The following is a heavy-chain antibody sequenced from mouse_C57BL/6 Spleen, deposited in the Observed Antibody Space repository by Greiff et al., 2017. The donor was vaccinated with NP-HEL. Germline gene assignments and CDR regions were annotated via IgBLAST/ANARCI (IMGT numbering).Heavy chain of an antibody. J-gene: IGHJ1*03. V-gene: IGHV1-64*01. D-gene: IGHD1-1*01. CDR3: ARLDYYGSRGSRYFDV. CDR1: GYTFTSYW. Sequence: VQLQQPGAELVKPGASVKLSCKASGYTFTSYWMHWVKQRPGQGLEWIGMIHPNSGSTNYNEKFKSKATLTVDKSSSTAYMQLSSLTSEDSAVYYCARLDYYGSRGSRYFDVWGTGTTVTVSS. CDR2: IHPNSGST.